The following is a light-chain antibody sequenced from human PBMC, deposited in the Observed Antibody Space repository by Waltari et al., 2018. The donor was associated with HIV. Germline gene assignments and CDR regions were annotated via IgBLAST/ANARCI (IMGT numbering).Light chain of an antibody. J-gene: IGLJ1*01. CDR2: DVS. CDR1: SNAVGGYNF. CDR3: SSYTSSNTLPYV. Sequence: QSALTQPASVSGSPGQSITISCTGTSNAVGGYNFFSWYQQHPGKAPKLMIYDVSNRPSGVSNRFSGSKSGNTASLTISGLQAEDEADYYCSSYTSSNTLPYVFGTGTKVTVL. V-gene: IGLV2-14*03.